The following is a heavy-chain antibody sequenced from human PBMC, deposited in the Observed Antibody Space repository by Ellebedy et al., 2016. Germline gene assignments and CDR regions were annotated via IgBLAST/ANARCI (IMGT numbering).Heavy chain of an antibody. Sequence: SETLSLTCAVYGGSISSYYWSWIRQSPGKGLEWIGYIYYSGSTNYNPSLKSRVTISVDTSKNQFSLKVRSVTAADTAVYYCAREGAGWYGAFDYWGQGTLVTVSS. V-gene: IGHV4-59*01. CDR1: GGSISSYY. CDR3: AREGAGWYGAFDY. J-gene: IGHJ4*02. D-gene: IGHD6-19*01. CDR2: IYYSGST.